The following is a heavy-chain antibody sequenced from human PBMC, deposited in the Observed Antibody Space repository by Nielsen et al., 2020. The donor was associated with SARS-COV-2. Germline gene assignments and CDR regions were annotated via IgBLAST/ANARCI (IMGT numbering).Heavy chain of an antibody. CDR3: APFAGQDDYVWGSYRR. CDR1: GFTFDDYG. D-gene: IGHD3-16*02. J-gene: IGHJ4*02. V-gene: IGHV3-20*01. CDR2: INWNGGST. Sequence: GESLKISCAASGFTFDDYGMSWVRQAPGKGLEWVSGINWNGGSTGYADSVKGRFTISRDNAKNSLYLQMNSLRAEDTALYHCAPFAGQDDYVWGSYRRWGQGTLVTVS.